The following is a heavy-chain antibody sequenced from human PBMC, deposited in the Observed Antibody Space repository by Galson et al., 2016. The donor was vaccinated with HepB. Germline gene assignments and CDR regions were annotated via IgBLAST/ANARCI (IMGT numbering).Heavy chain of an antibody. CDR3: ASMGAAMALWY. CDR2: ISYDGSNN. CDR1: GFTFSSYG. D-gene: IGHD5-18*01. V-gene: IGHV3-30*03. J-gene: IGHJ4*02. Sequence: SLRLSCAASGFTFSSYGMHWVRQAPGKGLEWVAVISYDGSNNYYPDSVKGRFTISRDNSKNTLYLQMNSLRAEDTAVYYCASMGAAMALWYWGQGTLVTVSS.